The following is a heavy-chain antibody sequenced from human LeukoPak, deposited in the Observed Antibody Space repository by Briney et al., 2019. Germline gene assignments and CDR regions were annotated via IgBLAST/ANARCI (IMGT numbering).Heavy chain of an antibody. V-gene: IGHV1-69*04. CDR1: GGNYDTYA. D-gene: IGHD2-15*01. J-gene: IGHJ4*02. Sequence: ASVKVSCKASGGNYDTYAFSWVRQAPGQGLEWMGRIIPILASPNYARNFQDRITITADRSTNTVYMEMTSLRSEDTAVYFCTRNIGHCSGVHCRPSPLWGQGTLVTVSS. CDR3: TRNIGHCSGVHCRPSPL. CDR2: IIPILASP.